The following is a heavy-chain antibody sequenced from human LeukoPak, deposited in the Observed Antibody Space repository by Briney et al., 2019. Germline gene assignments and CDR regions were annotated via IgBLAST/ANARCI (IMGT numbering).Heavy chain of an antibody. Sequence: PSETLSLTCTVSGGSISSYYWSWIRQPAGKGLEWIGRIYTSGSTNYNPSLKSRVTMSVATSKNQFSLKLSSVTAADTAVYYCARTPTSRKRFLGGAAAGTDYYYSYYMDVWGKGTTVTISS. J-gene: IGHJ6*03. CDR3: ARTPTSRKRFLGGAAAGTDYYYSYYMDV. CDR1: GGSISSYY. V-gene: IGHV4-4*07. D-gene: IGHD6-13*01. CDR2: IYTSGST.